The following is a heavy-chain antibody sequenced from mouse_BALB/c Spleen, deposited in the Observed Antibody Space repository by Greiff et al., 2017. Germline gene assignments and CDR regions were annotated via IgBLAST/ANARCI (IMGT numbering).Heavy chain of an antibody. J-gene: IGHJ4*01. CDR3: ARRRGMWHYAMDY. CDR2: ISYSGST. V-gene: IGHV3-2*02. Sequence: EVQLVESGPGLVKPSQSLSLTCTVTGYSITSDYAWNWIRQFPGNILEWMGYISYSGSTSYNPSLKSRITITRDTSKNQFFLQLNSVTNEDTATYYGARRRGMWHYAMDYWGQGTSVTVSS. CDR1: GYSITSDYA.